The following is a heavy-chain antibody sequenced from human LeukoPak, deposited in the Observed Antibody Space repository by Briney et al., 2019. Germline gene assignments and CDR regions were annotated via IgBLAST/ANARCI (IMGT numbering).Heavy chain of an antibody. Sequence: GASVKVSCKASGYTFTSYGISWVRQAPGQGREWMGWISAYNGNTNYAQKLQGRVTMTTDTSTSTAYMELRSLRSDDTAVYCCARAVVPADLFDYWGQGTLVTVSS. D-gene: IGHD2-2*01. CDR1: GYTFTSYG. CDR2: ISAYNGNT. V-gene: IGHV1-18*01. CDR3: ARAVVPADLFDY. J-gene: IGHJ4*02.